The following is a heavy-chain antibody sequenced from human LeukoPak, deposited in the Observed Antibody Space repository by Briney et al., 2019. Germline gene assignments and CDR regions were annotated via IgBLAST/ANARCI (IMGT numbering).Heavy chain of an antibody. CDR3: ARGTAFGVATNCFDP. CDR1: TGSMRYYY. J-gene: IGHJ5*02. Sequence: PSETLSLTCTVYTGSMRYYYWIWIRQPPGKGLEWIGYIYYSGTTNYNPSLKSRLTISVDTSKNQFSLKLSSVAAADTAGYYCARGTAFGVATNCFDPWGQGTLVTVSS. D-gene: IGHD3-3*01. V-gene: IGHV4-59*01. CDR2: IYYSGTT.